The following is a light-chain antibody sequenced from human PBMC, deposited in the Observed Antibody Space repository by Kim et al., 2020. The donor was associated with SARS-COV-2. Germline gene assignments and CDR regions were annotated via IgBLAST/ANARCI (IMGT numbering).Light chain of an antibody. CDR2: VAS. V-gene: IGKV1-39*01. CDR3: QQSFSTLWT. J-gene: IGKJ1*01. CDR1: QSIDNY. Sequence: AAVGDRVTITCRASQSIDNYLNWYQQKPGKAPRLLISVASSLQSGVPSRFSGSASGTDFTLTISGLQAEDSATYYCQQSFSTLWTFGQGTKVDIK.